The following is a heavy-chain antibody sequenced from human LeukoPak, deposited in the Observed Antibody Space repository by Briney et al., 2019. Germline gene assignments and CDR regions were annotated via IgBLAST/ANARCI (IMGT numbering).Heavy chain of an antibody. D-gene: IGHD6-19*01. Sequence: GGSLRLSCAASGFTFSNYAMNWVRQAPGKGLEWVAVISYDGSNKYYADSVKGRFTISRDNSKNTLYLQMNSLRAEDTAVYYCARSGPSQWLVRFFDYWDQGTLVTVSS. V-gene: IGHV3-30*04. CDR3: ARSGPSQWLVRFFDY. J-gene: IGHJ4*02. CDR2: ISYDGSNK. CDR1: GFTFSNYA.